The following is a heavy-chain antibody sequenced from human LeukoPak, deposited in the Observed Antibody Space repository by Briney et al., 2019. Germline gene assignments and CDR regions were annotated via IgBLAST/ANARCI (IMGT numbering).Heavy chain of an antibody. V-gene: IGHV4-31*03. CDR1: GGSISSGGYY. Sequence: PSQTLSLTCTVSGGSISSGGYYWSWIRQHPGKGLEWIGYIYYSGSTYYNPSLKSRVTISVDTSKNQFSLKPSSVTAADTAVYYCARGDYGDYLFDYWGQGTLVTVS. J-gene: IGHJ4*02. CDR3: ARGDYGDYLFDY. CDR2: IYYSGST. D-gene: IGHD4-17*01.